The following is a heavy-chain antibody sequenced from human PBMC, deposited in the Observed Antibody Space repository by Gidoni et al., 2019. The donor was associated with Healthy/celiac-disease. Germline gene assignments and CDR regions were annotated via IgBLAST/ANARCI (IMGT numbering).Heavy chain of an antibody. CDR3: AKWGTVVIYYYYYMDV. CDR1: GFTFSSYA. J-gene: IGHJ6*03. CDR2: ISGSGGST. D-gene: IGHD2-21*01. Sequence: EVQLLESGGGLVQPGGSLRLSCAASGFTFSSYAMGWVRQAPGQGLEWVSAISGSGGSTYYADSVKGRFTISRDNSKNTLYLQMNSLRAEDTAVYYCAKWGTVVIYYYYYMDVWGKGTTVTVSS. V-gene: IGHV3-23*01.